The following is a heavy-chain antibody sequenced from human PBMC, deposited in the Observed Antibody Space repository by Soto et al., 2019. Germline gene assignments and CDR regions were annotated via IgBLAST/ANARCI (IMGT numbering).Heavy chain of an antibody. J-gene: IGHJ3*02. CDR3: ARPYYDSSGYWGAMDI. D-gene: IGHD3-22*01. CDR1: GGSISSSSHY. V-gene: IGHV4-39*01. Sequence: SETLSLTCTVSGGSISSSSHYWAWIRQPPGKGLEWIGSIYYDGSTHYYPSLESRVTISADMSKNQFSLRLNSVTAADTAVYYCARPYYDSSGYWGAMDIWGQGTMVTVSS. CDR2: IYYDGST.